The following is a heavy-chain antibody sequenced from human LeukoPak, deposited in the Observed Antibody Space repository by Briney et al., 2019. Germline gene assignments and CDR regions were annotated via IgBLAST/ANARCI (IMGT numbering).Heavy chain of an antibody. CDR1: GGSITSDY. Sequence: SETLSLTCIVSGGSITSDYWSWIRQPPGKGLEWIGYIYYSGSTNYNPSLKSRVTISVDRSKNHFSLKLSSVTAADTAVYYCAGAYDSLARFDYWGQGTLVTVSS. J-gene: IGHJ4*02. D-gene: IGHD3-22*01. CDR3: AGAYDSLARFDY. CDR2: IYYSGST. V-gene: IGHV4-59*01.